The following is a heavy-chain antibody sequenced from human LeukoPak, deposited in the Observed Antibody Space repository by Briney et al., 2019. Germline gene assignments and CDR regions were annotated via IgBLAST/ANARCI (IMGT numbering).Heavy chain of an antibody. Sequence: SETLSLTCAVYGGSFSGYYWSWIRQPPGKGLEWIGEINHSGSTNYNPSLKSRVTISVDTSKNQFSLKLSSVTAADTAVYYCARGRGPYYDFWSGSTVDYFDYWGQGTLVTVSS. V-gene: IGHV4-34*01. CDR2: INHSGST. CDR3: ARGRGPYYDFWSGSTVDYFDY. CDR1: GGSFSGYY. J-gene: IGHJ4*02. D-gene: IGHD3-3*01.